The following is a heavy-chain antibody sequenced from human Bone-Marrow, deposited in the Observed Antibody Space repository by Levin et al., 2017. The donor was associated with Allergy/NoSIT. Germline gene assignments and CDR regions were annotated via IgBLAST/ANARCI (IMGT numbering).Heavy chain of an antibody. Sequence: LGGSLRLSCAASGFTFSSYEMNWVRQAPGKGLEWVSYISSSGSTIYYADSVKGRFTISRDNAKNSLYLQMNSLRAEDTAVYYCAFWFGDFFDYWGQGTLVTVSS. D-gene: IGHD3-10*01. CDR1: GFTFSSYE. V-gene: IGHV3-48*03. CDR3: AFWFGDFFDY. CDR2: ISSSGSTI. J-gene: IGHJ4*02.